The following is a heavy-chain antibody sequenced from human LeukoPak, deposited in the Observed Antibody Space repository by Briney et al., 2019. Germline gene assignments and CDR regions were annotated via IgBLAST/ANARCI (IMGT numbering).Heavy chain of an antibody. V-gene: IGHV3-23*01. D-gene: IGHD3-22*01. CDR3: AKVAHYYDIYYYYYGMDV. Sequence: GGSLRLSCAASGFTFSNYAMSWVRQAPGKGLEWVSAISGSGGSTYYADSVKGRFTISRDNSKNTLYLQMNSLRAEDTAVYYCAKVAHYYDIYYYYYGMDVWGQGTTVTVSS. CDR1: GFTFSNYA. J-gene: IGHJ6*02. CDR2: ISGSGGST.